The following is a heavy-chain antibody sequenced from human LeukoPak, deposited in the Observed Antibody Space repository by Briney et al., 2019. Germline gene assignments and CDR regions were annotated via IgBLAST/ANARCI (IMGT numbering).Heavy chain of an antibody. CDR1: GGSISSSSYY. CDR2: IYYSGST. V-gene: IGHV4-39*07. CDR3: ARGEYQLLPYFDY. J-gene: IGHJ4*02. Sequence: SETLSLTCTVSGGSISSSSYYWGWIRQPPGKGLEWIGSIYYSGSTYYNPSLKSRVTISVDTSKNQFSLKLSSVTAADTAVYYCARGEYQLLPYFDYWGQGTLVTVSS. D-gene: IGHD2-2*01.